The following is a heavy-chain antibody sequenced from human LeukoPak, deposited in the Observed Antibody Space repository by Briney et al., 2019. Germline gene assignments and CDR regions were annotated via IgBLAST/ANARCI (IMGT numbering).Heavy chain of an antibody. Sequence: PGGSLRLSCAASGFTFSSYAMSWVRQAPGKGLEWVSAISGSGGSTYYADSVKGRFTISRDNSKNTLYLQMNSLRAEDTAVYYCAARWMIVVVNFQELFDYWGQGTLVTVSS. D-gene: IGHD3-22*01. J-gene: IGHJ4*02. V-gene: IGHV3-23*01. CDR1: GFTFSSYA. CDR2: ISGSGGST. CDR3: AARWMIVVVNFQELFDY.